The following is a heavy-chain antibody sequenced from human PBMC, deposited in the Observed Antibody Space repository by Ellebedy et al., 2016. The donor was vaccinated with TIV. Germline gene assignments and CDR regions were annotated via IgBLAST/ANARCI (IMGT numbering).Heavy chain of an antibody. D-gene: IGHD5-12*01. CDR3: GYDYGFDY. CDR1: GFTFSSYA. Sequence: GGSLRLXXAASGFTFSSYAMSWARQAPGKGLEWVSALSGSGDTTYYADSVKGRFTISRDNSKNTLYLQMNSLRAEDTAVYYCGYDYGFDYWGQGILVTVSS. CDR2: LSGSGDTT. V-gene: IGHV3-23*01. J-gene: IGHJ4*02.